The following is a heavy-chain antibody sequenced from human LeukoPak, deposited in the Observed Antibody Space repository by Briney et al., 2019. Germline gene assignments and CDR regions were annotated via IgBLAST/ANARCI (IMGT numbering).Heavy chain of an antibody. CDR2: INPNSGVT. CDR1: GYTFTGYY. D-gene: IGHD6-13*01. CDR3: ARGGVYGNWFDP. J-gene: IGHJ5*02. Sequence: ASVKVSCKASGYTFTGYYMHWMRQAPGQGLEWMGWINPNSGVTNYAQKFQGRVTMTRDTSISTAYMDLSRLRFDGTAVYYCARGGVYGNWFDPWGQGSLVTVSS. V-gene: IGHV1-2*02.